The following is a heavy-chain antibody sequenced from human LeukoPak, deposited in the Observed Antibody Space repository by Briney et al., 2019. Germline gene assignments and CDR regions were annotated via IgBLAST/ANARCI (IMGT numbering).Heavy chain of an antibody. CDR1: GYSISSGYY. J-gene: IGHJ4*02. D-gene: IGHD2-2*01. CDR2: IYHSGST. V-gene: IGHV4-38-2*01. CDR3: AGLGRTKGY. Sequence: SETLSLTCAVSGYSISSGYYWGWIRQPPGKGLEWIGSIYHSGSTYYNPSLKSRVTISVDTSKNQFSLKLSSVTAADTAVYYCAGLGRTKGYWGQGTLVTVSS.